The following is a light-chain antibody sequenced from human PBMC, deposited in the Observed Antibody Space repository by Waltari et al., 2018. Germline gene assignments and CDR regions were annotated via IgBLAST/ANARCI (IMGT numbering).Light chain of an antibody. J-gene: IGKJ1*01. CDR2: AAS. V-gene: IGKV1-39*01. CDR3: QQYNSYSGGT. CDR1: QTIASY. Sequence: DIQMTQSPSSLSASVGDRVTITCRASQTIASYLNWYQQKPGKAPNLLIYAASSLQSGVPSRFSGSGSGTDFTLTISSLQPEDFATYYCQQYNSYSGGTFGQGTKVEIK.